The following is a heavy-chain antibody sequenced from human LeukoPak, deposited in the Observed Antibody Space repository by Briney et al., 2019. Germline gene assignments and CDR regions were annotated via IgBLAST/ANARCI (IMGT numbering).Heavy chain of an antibody. V-gene: IGHV1-2*02. Sequence: ASVKVSCKASGYSLTRYYIHWVRQAPGQGLEWMGWINPHSGDTDYAQKFQGRVTMTRDTSISTAYMELSRLRSDDTAVYYCARWVVATKNFDYWGQGTLVTVSS. CDR1: GYSLTRYY. J-gene: IGHJ4*02. D-gene: IGHD5-12*01. CDR2: INPHSGDT. CDR3: ARWVVATKNFDY.